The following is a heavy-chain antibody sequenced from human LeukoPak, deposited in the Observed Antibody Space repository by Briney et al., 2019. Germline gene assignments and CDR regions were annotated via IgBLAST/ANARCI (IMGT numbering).Heavy chain of an antibody. J-gene: IGHJ4*02. CDR3: ARGLSYYDFWSEHFDY. CDR1: GFTFSSYA. V-gene: IGHV3-30-3*01. CDR2: ISYDGSNK. Sequence: GRSLRLSCAASGFTFSSYAMHWVRQAPGKGLEWVAVISYDGSNKYYADSVKGRFTISRDNSKNTLYLQMNSLRAEDTAVYYCARGLSYYDFWSEHFDYWGQGTLVTVSS. D-gene: IGHD3-3*01.